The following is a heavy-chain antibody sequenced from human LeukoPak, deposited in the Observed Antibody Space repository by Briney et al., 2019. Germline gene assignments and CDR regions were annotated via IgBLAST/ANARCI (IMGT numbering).Heavy chain of an antibody. CDR1: GGPISSRSYY. V-gene: IGHV4-39*01. CDR3: ARVSPTMNFDY. D-gene: IGHD3-22*01. Sequence: PSETLTLTCTVSGGPISSRSYYWGGIRQPPGKPLEWIGSFYYSGSTYYNPSLKSRVTISVDTSKNQFSLKLSSVTAADTAVYYCARVSPTMNFDYWGQGTLVTVSS. J-gene: IGHJ4*02. CDR2: FYYSGST.